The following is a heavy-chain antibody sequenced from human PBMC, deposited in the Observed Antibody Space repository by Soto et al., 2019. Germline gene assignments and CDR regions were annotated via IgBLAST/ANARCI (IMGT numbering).Heavy chain of an antibody. CDR1: GFTFSNYS. D-gene: IGHD3-3*01. J-gene: IGHJ5*02. V-gene: IGHV3-21*01. CDR2: INTNSRYI. CDR3: ARDSGPFNTVFWANDNWFDP. Sequence: GGSLRLSCAASGFTFSNYSMNWVRQAPGKGLEWVSSINTNSRYIYYADSLKGRFTISRDNAKNSLYLQMNNLRAEDTGVYYCARDSGPFNTVFWANDNWFDPWGQGPLVPVSS.